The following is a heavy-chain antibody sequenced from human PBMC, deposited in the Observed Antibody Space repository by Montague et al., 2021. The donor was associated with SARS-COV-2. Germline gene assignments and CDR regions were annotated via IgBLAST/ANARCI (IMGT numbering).Heavy chain of an antibody. D-gene: IGHD6-13*01. CDR1: GDSMNNYY. CDR3: ARAPIYRSSWYAYFDY. CDR2: INYCGST. J-gene: IGHJ4*02. V-gene: IGHV4-59*01. Sequence: SETLSLTCTVSGDSMNNYYWSWIRQPPGKGLEWVGYINYCGSTXXXPSXXXRVTLSRDTSKNQFSLRLTSVTAADTAMYFCARAPIYRSSWYAYFDYWGQGTLVTVSS.